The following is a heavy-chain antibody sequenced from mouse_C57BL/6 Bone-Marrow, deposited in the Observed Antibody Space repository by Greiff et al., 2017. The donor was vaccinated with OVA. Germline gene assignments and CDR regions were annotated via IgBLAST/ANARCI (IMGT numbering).Heavy chain of an antibody. J-gene: IGHJ2*01. V-gene: IGHV1-5*01. CDR1: GYTFTSYW. D-gene: IGHD1-2*01. Sequence: EVQVVESGTVLARPGASVKMSCKTSGYTFTSYWMHWVKQRPGQGLEWIGAIYPGNSDTSYNQKFKGKAKLTAVTSASTAYMELSSLTNEDSAVYYCTRSPFPLIYYFDYWGQGTTLTVSS. CDR3: TRSPFPLIYYFDY. CDR2: IYPGNSDT.